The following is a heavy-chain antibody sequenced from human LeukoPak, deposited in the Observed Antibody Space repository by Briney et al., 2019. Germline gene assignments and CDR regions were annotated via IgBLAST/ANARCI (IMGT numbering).Heavy chain of an antibody. D-gene: IGHD3-10*01. CDR2: ISGSGGST. CDR3: AQAGITMVRGVPDY. V-gene: IGHV3-23*01. CDR1: GFTFSSYA. J-gene: IGHJ4*02. Sequence: GGSLRLSCAVSGFTFSSYAMSWVRQAPGKGLEWVSAISGSGGSTYYADSVKGRLTISRDNSKNTLYLQMNSLRAEDTAVYYCAQAGITMVRGVPDYWGQGTLVTVSS.